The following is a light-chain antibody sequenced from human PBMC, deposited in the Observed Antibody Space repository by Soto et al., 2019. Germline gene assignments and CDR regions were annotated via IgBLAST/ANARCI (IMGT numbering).Light chain of an antibody. J-gene: IGKJ1*01. CDR3: QQYNSYPWT. CDR2: MAS. V-gene: IGKV1-5*03. CDR1: QSISSW. Sequence: DIQMTQSPSTLSASVGDRVTITCRASQSISSWLAWYQQKPGKAPKLLIYMASSLESGVPSRFRGSGSGKEFILTISSLQPDDFATYCCQQYNSYPWTFGQGTKVEIK.